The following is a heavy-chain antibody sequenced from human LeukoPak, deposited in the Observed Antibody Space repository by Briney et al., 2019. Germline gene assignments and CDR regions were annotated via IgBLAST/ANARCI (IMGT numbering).Heavy chain of an antibody. CDR2: IYTSGST. Sequence: SETLSLTCTVSGGSISSGSYYWSWIRQPAGKGLEWIGRIYTSGSTNYNPSLKSRVTISVDTSKNQFSLKLSSVTAADTAVYYCARQTRYCSGGSCYSYYYYMDVWGKGTTVTISS. CDR3: ARQTRYCSGGSCYSYYYYMDV. J-gene: IGHJ6*03. V-gene: IGHV4-61*02. CDR1: GGSISSGSYY. D-gene: IGHD2-15*01.